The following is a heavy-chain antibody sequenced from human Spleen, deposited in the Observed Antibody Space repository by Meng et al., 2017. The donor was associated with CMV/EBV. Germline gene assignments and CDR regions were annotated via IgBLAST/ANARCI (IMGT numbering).Heavy chain of an antibody. D-gene: IGHD2-2*01. CDR2: INPSGGST. Sequence: ASVKVSCKASGYTFTSYYMHWVRQAPGQGLEWMGIINPSGGSTSYAQKFQGRVTMTRDTSTSTVYMELSSLRSEDMAVYYCAREGCSSTSCSRDAFDIWGQGTMVTVSS. CDR1: GYTFTSYY. V-gene: IGHV1-46*01. CDR3: AREGCSSTSCSRDAFDI. J-gene: IGHJ3*02.